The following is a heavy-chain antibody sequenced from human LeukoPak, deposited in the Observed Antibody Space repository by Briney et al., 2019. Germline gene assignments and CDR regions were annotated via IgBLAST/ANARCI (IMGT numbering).Heavy chain of an antibody. CDR3: ARPNYGAFDI. D-gene: IGHD3-16*01. CDR2: IYPGDSAT. CDR1: GYSFTSYW. J-gene: IGHJ3*02. V-gene: IGHV5-51*01. Sequence: GESLKISCKASGYSFTSYWIGWVRQMPGKGLEWMGVIYPGDSATTYSPSFQGQVTISADKSISTAYLQWSSLKASDTAMYYCARPNYGAFDIWGQGTMVTVSS.